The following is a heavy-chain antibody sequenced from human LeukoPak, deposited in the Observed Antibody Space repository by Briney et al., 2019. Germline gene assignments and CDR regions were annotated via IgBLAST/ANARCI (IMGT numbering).Heavy chain of an antibody. CDR2: ISGSGGST. CDR3: ARAPVTSCRGAFCYPFDI. J-gene: IGHJ4*02. V-gene: IGHV3-23*01. Sequence: GGSLRLSCAVSGFTLRSHAMRWVRQAPGEGVEWVSAISGSGGSTYYAGSVKGRFPISRDNSKNTLYLQMNHLTADDAAVSYCARAPVTSCRGAFCYPFDIWGQGTLVTVSS. CDR1: GFTLRSHA. D-gene: IGHD2-15*01.